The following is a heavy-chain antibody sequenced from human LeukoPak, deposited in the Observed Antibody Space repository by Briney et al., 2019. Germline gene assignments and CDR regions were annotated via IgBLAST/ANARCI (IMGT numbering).Heavy chain of an antibody. V-gene: IGHV4-59*02. CDR1: GGSVSGYY. J-gene: IGHJ4*02. CDR3: ARIHRYCSGGACYVLDN. Sequence: SETLSLTCVVSGGSVSGYYWGWIRQPPGRGLEWIGYVYYSGSTNYNPSFKSRITISVDTPRNQFSLQLSSVTAADTAVYYCARIHRYCSGGACYVLDNWGQGTLVAVSS. CDR2: VYYSGST. D-gene: IGHD2-15*01.